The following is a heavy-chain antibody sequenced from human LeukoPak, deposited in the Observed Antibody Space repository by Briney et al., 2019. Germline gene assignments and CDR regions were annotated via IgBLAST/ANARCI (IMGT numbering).Heavy chain of an antibody. CDR2: ISGSGGST. CDR3: AKDSGPWGERASSDY. D-gene: IGHD3-16*01. Sequence: PGGSLRLSCAASGFTFSAYAISWVRQAPGKGLEWVSAISGSGGSTYYADSVKGRFTISRDNSKNTLYLQMNSLRAEDTAVYYCAKDSGPWGERASSDYWGQGTLVTVSS. V-gene: IGHV3-23*01. CDR1: GFTFSAYA. J-gene: IGHJ4*02.